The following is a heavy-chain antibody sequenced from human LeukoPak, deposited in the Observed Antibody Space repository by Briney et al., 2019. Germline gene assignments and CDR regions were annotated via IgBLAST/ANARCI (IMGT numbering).Heavy chain of an antibody. CDR2: INPNSGGT. V-gene: IGHV1-2*02. CDR1: GYTFTGYY. D-gene: IGHD5-18*01. J-gene: IGHJ4*02. CDR3: AREIKTAMVGPLPDY. Sequence: ASVKVSCKASGYTFTGYYMHWVRQAPGQGLEWMGWINPNSGGTNYAQKFQGRVTMTRDTSISTAYMELSRLRSDDTAVYYCAREIKTAMVGPLPDYWGQGTLVTVSS.